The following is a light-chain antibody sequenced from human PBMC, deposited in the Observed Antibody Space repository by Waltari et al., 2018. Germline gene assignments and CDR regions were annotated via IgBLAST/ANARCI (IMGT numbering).Light chain of an antibody. J-gene: IGKJ1*01. Sequence: EIVLTQSPASLSLSPGDRATLSCRASQSVGRTLAGYQQRPGQAPMLLIYDASSRATGIPDRFSGSGSGTDFSLTISRLEPEDFAVYYCQKYGTRPATFGQGTKVEVK. V-gene: IGKV3-20*01. CDR3: QKYGTRPAT. CDR1: QSVGRT. CDR2: DAS.